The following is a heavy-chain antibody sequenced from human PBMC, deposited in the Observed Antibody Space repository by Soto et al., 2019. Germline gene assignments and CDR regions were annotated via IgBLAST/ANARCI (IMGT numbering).Heavy chain of an antibody. CDR2: ISGSGDYT. CDR1: GFTFSSYA. J-gene: IGHJ3*02. Sequence: PGGSLRLSCAASGFTFSSYAMNWVRQAPGKGLEWVSFISGSGDYTYYADSVKGRFTTSIDSSRTTVYLQMRDLRPEDTALYFCATWHLREHAYDIWGQGTMVTVSS. V-gene: IGHV3-23*01. CDR3: ATWHLREHAYDI. D-gene: IGHD5-12*01.